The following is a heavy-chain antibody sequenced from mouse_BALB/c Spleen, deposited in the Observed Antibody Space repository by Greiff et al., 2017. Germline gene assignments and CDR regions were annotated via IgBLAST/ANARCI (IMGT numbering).Heavy chain of an antibody. V-gene: IGHV2-4-1*01. CDR1: GFSLTSYG. J-gene: IGHJ4*01. CDR3: ARSEVRGYYYAMDY. D-gene: IGHD2-14*01. Sequence: QVQLQQSGPGLVQPSQSLSITCTVSGFSLTSYGVHWVRQSPGKGLEWLGVIWSGGSTDYNAAFISRLSISKDNSKSQVFFKMNSLQADDTAIYYCARSEVRGYYYAMDYWGEGTSVTGSS. CDR2: IWSGGST.